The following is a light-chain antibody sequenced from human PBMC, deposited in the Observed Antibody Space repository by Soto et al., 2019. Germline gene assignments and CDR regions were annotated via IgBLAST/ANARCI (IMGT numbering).Light chain of an antibody. CDR1: QNVGNF. V-gene: IGKV3-11*01. CDR3: LQRSSWPLT. CDR2: DAS. J-gene: IGKJ4*01. Sequence: IVFTQSPSTLSLSPLDRATLSCRASQNVGNFFAWYQQKRGQAPRLLIYDASNRASGIPARFTGSGSGTVFTLTITSLEPEDFAVYYCLQRSSWPLTFGGGTKVDI.